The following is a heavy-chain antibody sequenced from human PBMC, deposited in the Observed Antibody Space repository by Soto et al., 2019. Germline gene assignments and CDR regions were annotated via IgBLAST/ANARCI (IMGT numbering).Heavy chain of an antibody. J-gene: IGHJ6*03. V-gene: IGHV3-9*01. CDR2: ISWNSGDI. CDR1: GFTFDDYA. CDR3: AKGNFAYYYYYMDV. Sequence: EVQLVESGGGLVHPGRSLRLSCAASGFTFDDYAMHWVRQAPGKGLEWVSSISWNSGDIGYADSVKGRFTISRDNAKNSLYLQMNSLRAEATALYYCAKGNFAYYYYYMDVWGKGTTVTVSS.